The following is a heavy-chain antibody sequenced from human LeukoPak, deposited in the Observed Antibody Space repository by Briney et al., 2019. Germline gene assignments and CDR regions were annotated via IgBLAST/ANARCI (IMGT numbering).Heavy chain of an antibody. D-gene: IGHD5-24*01. CDR1: GGSISSYY. Sequence: PSETLSLTCTVSGGSISSYYWSWIRQPPGKGLEWIGYIYYSGSTNYNPSLKSRVTISVDTSKNQFSLKLSSVTAADTAVYYCARVGRWLQLTHDAFDIWGQGTVVTVSS. V-gene: IGHV4-59*01. CDR3: ARVGRWLQLTHDAFDI. J-gene: IGHJ3*02. CDR2: IYYSGST.